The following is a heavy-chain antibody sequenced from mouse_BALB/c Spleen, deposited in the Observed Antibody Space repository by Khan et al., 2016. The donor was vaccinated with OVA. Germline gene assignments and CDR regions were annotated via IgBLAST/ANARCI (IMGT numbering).Heavy chain of an antibody. J-gene: IGHJ3*01. Sequence: QVQLQQSGAELVKPGASVKLSCKTSGYTFTNYWIQWIKQRPGQGLGWIGQIFPGTGTTYYNEIFKAKATLTIDTSSSPAYMQLTSLTSEDSAVYFCARGYFGNYEFAYWGQGTLVTVS. D-gene: IGHD2-1*01. CDR3: ARGYFGNYEFAY. V-gene: IGHV1S132*01. CDR1: GYTFTNYW. CDR2: IFPGTGTT.